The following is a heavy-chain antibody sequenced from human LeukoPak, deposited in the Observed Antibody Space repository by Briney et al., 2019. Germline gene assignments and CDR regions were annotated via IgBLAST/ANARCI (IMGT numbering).Heavy chain of an antibody. CDR1: GYTFTGYY. CDR2: INPNSGGT. V-gene: IGHV1-2*02. CDR3: ARVHGSGIGYYYYMDV. Sequence: ASVKVSCKASGYTFTGYYMHWVRQAPGQGLEWMGWINPNSGGTNYAQKFQGRVTMTRDTSISTAYMELSRLRSDDTAVYYCARVHGSGIGYYYYMDVWGKGTTVTVSS. J-gene: IGHJ6*03. D-gene: IGHD3-10*01.